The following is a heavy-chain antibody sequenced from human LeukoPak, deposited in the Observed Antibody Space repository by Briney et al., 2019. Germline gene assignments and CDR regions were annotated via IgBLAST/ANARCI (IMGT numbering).Heavy chain of an antibody. Sequence: GESLKISCKGPGYSFTGYWIGWVRQMPGKGLEWMGIIYPDDSDTEYSPSFQGQVTISADKSISTAYLQWSSLKGSDTAMYYCARLAFCTNAVCFSNYYYSMDVWGRGTTVTVSS. CDR2: IYPDDSDT. J-gene: IGHJ6*03. CDR3: ARLAFCTNAVCFSNYYYSMDV. V-gene: IGHV5-51*01. CDR1: GYSFTGYW. D-gene: IGHD2-8*01.